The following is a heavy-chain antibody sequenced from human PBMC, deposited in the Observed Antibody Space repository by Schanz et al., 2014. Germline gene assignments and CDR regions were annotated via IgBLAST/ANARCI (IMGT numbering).Heavy chain of an antibody. D-gene: IGHD3-10*01. CDR2: IKSDGSST. J-gene: IGHJ5*02. V-gene: IGHV3-74*02. Sequence: EVQLVESGGGLVQPGGSLRLSCTASGFTFSSYSMNWVRQAPGKGLEWVSRIKSDGSSTSYADSVKGRFTISRDNAKNTLYLQMNSLRAEDTAVYYCARPALWFGDNCFDPWGQGTLXTVSS. CDR1: GFTFSSYS. CDR3: ARPALWFGDNCFDP.